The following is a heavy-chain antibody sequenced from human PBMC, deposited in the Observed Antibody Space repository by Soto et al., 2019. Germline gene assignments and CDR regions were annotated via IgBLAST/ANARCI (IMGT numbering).Heavy chain of an antibody. J-gene: IGHJ3*02. D-gene: IGHD3-9*01. CDR2: IIPIFGTA. CDR1: GYTFTSYG. V-gene: IGHV1-69*13. CDR3: ARDHFDRLRGGAFDI. Sequence: GASVKVSCKASGYTFTSYGIRWVRQAPGQGLEWMGGIIPIFGTANYAQKFQGRVTITADESTSTAYMELSSLRSEDTAVYYCARDHFDRLRGGAFDIWGQGTMVTVSS.